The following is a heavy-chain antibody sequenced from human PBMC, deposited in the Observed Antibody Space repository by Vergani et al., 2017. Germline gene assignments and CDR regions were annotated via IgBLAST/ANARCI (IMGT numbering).Heavy chain of an antibody. D-gene: IGHD3-10*01. CDR2: IWYDGSNK. CDR1: GFTFSSYG. V-gene: IGHV3-33*01. J-gene: IGHJ6*02. CDR3: ARGTPRGSGMDV. Sequence: QVQLVESGGGVVQPGRSLRLSCAASGFTFSSYGMHWVRQAPGKGLEWVAVIWYDGSNKYYADSVKGRFTISRDNSKNTLYLQMNSLRAEDTAVYYCARGTPRGSGMDVWGQGTTVTVSS.